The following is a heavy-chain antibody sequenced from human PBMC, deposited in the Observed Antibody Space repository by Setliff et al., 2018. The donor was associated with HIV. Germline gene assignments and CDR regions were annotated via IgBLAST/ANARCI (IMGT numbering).Heavy chain of an antibody. CDR1: GFTFNSYW. CDR2: IKQDESEE. CDR3: ARIEGGTYFGWFDY. V-gene: IGHV3-7*01. J-gene: IGHJ4*02. Sequence: PGGSLRLSCSASGFTFNSYWMSWVRQAPGKGLEWVANIKQDESEEYYLDSVKGRFTISRDNAKNSLYLEMNSLRAEDTAVYYCARIEGGTYFGWFDYWGQGTLVTVSS. D-gene: IGHD1-26*01.